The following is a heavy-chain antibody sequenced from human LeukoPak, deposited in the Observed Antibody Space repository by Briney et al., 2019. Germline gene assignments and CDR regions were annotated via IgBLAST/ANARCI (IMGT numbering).Heavy chain of an antibody. CDR3: VKGNSIAVSAFFDY. D-gene: IGHD6-19*01. Sequence: PGGSLRLSCAASGFTFSSYEMNWVRQAPGKGLEWVSYISSSGSTIYYADSVKGRFTISRDNSKNSLYLQMNSLRTEDTALYYCVKGNSIAVSAFFDYWGQGTLVTVSS. V-gene: IGHV3-48*03. CDR1: GFTFSSYE. J-gene: IGHJ4*02. CDR2: ISSSGSTI.